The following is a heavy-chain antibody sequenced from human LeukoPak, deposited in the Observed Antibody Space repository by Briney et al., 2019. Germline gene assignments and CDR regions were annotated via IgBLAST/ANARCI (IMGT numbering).Heavy chain of an antibody. CDR3: ARDRNIRDVWFADLDY. J-gene: IGHJ4*02. CDR1: GYTFTSYG. Sequence: GASVKVSCKASGYTFTSYGMSWVRQAPGQGLEGMGWISAYNGNTNYAQKLQGRVTMTTDASTSTAYMELRSLRSDDTAVYYCARDRNIRDVWFADLDYWGQGTLVTVSS. V-gene: IGHV1-18*01. D-gene: IGHD3-10*01. CDR2: ISAYNGNT.